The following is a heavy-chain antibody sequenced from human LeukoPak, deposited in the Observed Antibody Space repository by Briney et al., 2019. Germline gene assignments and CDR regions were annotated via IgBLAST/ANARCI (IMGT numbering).Heavy chain of an antibody. D-gene: IGHD6-6*01. V-gene: IGHV3-30*04. Sequence: GRSLRLSCAASGFTFSSYAMHWVRQAPGKGLEWVAVISYDGSNKYYADSVKGRFTISRDNSKNTLYLQMNSLRAEDTAVYYCAGLSYSSSSGAHYFDYWGQGTLVTVSS. J-gene: IGHJ4*02. CDR3: AGLSYSSSSGAHYFDY. CDR2: ISYDGSNK. CDR1: GFTFSSYA.